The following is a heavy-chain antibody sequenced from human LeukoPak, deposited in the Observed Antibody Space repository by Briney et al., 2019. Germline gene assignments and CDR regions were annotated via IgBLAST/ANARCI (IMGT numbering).Heavy chain of an antibody. CDR1: GFTFSSYA. CDR3: ARDLAADYYDSSGPKGG. J-gene: IGHJ4*02. CDR2: ISNSSSYI. D-gene: IGHD3-22*01. V-gene: IGHV3-21*01. Sequence: GGSLRLSCAASGFTFSSYAMSWVRQAPGKGLEWVSSISNSSSYIYYADSVKGRFTISRDNAKNSLYLQMNSLRAEDTAVYYCARDLAADYYDSSGPKGGWGQGTLVTVSS.